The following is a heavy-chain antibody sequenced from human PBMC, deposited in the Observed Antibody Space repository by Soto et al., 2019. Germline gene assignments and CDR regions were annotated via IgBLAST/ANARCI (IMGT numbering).Heavy chain of an antibody. J-gene: IGHJ4*02. Sequence: ASVKVSCKASGYTFKNYGIKWVRQAPGQGLEWVGWITTYNGNRYSAEKFQGRVTMTTDTSTSTTYMELQSLTSDDTDVYYGARDAQPKGVEADVASDYWGQGNLVTVAX. CDR2: ITTYNGNR. CDR3: ARDAQPKGVEADVASDY. V-gene: IGHV1-18*01. CDR1: GYTFKNYG. D-gene: IGHD3-3*01.